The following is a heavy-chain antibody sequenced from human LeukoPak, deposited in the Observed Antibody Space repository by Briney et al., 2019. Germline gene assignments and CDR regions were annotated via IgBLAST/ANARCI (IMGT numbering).Heavy chain of an antibody. D-gene: IGHD3-3*01. CDR3: AREWKDFWSGYYPYNWFDP. V-gene: IGHV3-7*01. J-gene: IGHJ5*02. CDR1: GFTFSSYW. CDR2: IKQDGSEK. Sequence: GGSLRLPCAASGFTFSSYWMSWVRQAPGKGLEWVANIKQDGSEKYYVDSVKGRFTISRDNAKNSLYLQMNSLRAEDTAVYYCAREWKDFWSGYYPYNWFDPWGQGILVTVSS.